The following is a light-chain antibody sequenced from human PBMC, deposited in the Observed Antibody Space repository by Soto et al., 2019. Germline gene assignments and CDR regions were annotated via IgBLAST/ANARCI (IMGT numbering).Light chain of an antibody. CDR1: SSDVGGYNY. Sequence: QSVLTQPASVSGSPGQSITISCTGTSSDVGGYNYVSWYQQHPGKAPKLMIYEVNYRPSGVSNRFSGSKSGNTASLTISGLQAEDEADYYCISYTSTSTVIFGGGTKLTVL. CDR2: EVN. V-gene: IGLV2-14*01. CDR3: ISYTSTSTVI. J-gene: IGLJ2*01.